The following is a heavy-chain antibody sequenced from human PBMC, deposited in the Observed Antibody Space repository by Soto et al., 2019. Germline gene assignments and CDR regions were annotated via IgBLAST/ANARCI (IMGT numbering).Heavy chain of an antibody. CDR3: GRVDWNAGAD. J-gene: IGHJ4*02. Sequence: EVRLAESGGGLDQPGGSQRLSCVASGLSFSDYWIHWVRQAPGKGLIWVSGIRSGGDTDYADSVKGRFTISRDNAKNTVYLQMNNLRADDTAVYYCGRVDWNAGADWGQGTLVTVSS. CDR1: GLSFSDYW. D-gene: IGHD1-1*01. V-gene: IGHV3-74*01. CDR2: IRSGGDT.